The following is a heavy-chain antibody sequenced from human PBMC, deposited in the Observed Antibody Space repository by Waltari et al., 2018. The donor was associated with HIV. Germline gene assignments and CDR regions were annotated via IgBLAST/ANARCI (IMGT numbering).Heavy chain of an antibody. CDR2: FSGSGCTI. Sequence: EVQLVESGGGAVQPGGSLRISCVASSFPFSNYEMYWVRQAPGKDLEWMSYFSGSGCTIYYADSVKGRVTISRDNAKNSLYLRMNYLTAEDTAIYYCARDGHHGVTKRGNAFDLWGQGTMVTVSP. CDR1: SFPFSNYE. V-gene: IGHV3-48*03. D-gene: IGHD2-21*02. CDR3: ARDGHHGVTKRGNAFDL. J-gene: IGHJ3*01.